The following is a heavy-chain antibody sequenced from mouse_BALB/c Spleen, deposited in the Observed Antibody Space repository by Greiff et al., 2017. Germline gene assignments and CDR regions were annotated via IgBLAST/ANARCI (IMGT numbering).Heavy chain of an antibody. V-gene: IGHV3-1*02. Sequence: VQLQQSGPDLVKPSQSLSFTCTVTGYSITSGYSWHWIRQFPGNKQKWMGYIHYSGSTNYNPYLKSRIPITRDTSKNQFFLQLNSVTTEDTATYYGAKEGGTTAKYRVYWGQGTTLTVS. D-gene: IGHD1-2*01. J-gene: IGHJ2*01. CDR3: AKEGGTTAKYRVY. CDR1: GYSITSGYS. CDR2: IHYSGST.